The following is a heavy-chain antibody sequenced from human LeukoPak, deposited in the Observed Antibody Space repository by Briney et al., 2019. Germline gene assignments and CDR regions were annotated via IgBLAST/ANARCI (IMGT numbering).Heavy chain of an antibody. J-gene: IGHJ4*02. D-gene: IGHD1-26*01. CDR1: GFTFSTYA. CDR2: ISGSGGST. V-gene: IGHV3-23*01. Sequence: TGGSLRLSCAASGFTFSTYAMSWVRQAPGKGLEWVSAISGSGGSTYYADSVKGRFTISRDNSKNTLYLQMNSLRAEDTAVYYCASIGGYLDYWGQGTLVTVSS. CDR3: ASIGGYLDY.